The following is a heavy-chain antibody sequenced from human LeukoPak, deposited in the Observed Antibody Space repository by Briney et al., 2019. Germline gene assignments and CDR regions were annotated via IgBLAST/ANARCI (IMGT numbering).Heavy chain of an antibody. V-gene: IGHV3-21*01. CDR3: ARAEALKFRDFDY. CDR2: ITSSGSYI. CDR1: GFTFSNYS. Sequence: GGSLRLSCAASGFTFSNYSMNWVRQAPGKGLEWVSSITSSGSYIYYADSVKGRFTISRDNARNSLYLQMNSLSAEDTAIYYCARAEALKFRDFDYWGQGTLVTVSS. J-gene: IGHJ4*02.